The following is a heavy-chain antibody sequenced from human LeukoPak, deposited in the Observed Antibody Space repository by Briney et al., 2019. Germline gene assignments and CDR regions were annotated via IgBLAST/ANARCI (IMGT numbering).Heavy chain of an antibody. V-gene: IGHV3-23*01. J-gene: IGHJ6*02. CDR1: GFTFSSYA. Sequence: PGGSLRLSCAASGFTFSSYAMSWVRQAPGKGLEWVSAISGSGGSTYYADSVKGRFTISRDNSKNTLYLQMNSLRAEDTAVYYCAKDNFVAAAGNWALKKQYYYGMDVWGQGTTVTVSS. D-gene: IGHD6-13*01. CDR3: AKDNFVAAAGNWALKKQYYYGMDV. CDR2: ISGSGGST.